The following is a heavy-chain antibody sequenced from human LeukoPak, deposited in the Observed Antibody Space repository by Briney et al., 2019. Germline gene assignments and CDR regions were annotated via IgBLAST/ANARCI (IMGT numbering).Heavy chain of an antibody. CDR2: ISSSSSYI. CDR1: GSTFSSYS. CDR3: ARDGGSSSWYIDY. J-gene: IGHJ4*02. Sequence: GSLRLSSAASGSTFSSYSMNWVRQAPGKGLEWVSSISSSSSYIYYADSVKGRFTISRDNAKNSLYLQMNSLRAEDTAVYYCARDGGSSSWYIDYWGQGTLVTVSS. D-gene: IGHD6-13*01. V-gene: IGHV3-21*01.